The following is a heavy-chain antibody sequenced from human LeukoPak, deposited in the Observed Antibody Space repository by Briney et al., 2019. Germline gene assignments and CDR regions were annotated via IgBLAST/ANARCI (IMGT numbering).Heavy chain of an antibody. CDR2: IYHSGST. V-gene: IGHV4-4*02. CDR3: ASSGCSQEGNFDY. CDR1: GGSISSTNW. J-gene: IGHJ4*02. Sequence: SGTLSLTCAVSGGSISSTNWWSWVRQPPGKGLEWIGEIYHSGSTNYNPSLKSRVTISVDKSKNQFSLRLSSVTAADTAVYYCASSGCSQEGNFDYWGQGTLVTVSS. D-gene: IGHD5-18*01.